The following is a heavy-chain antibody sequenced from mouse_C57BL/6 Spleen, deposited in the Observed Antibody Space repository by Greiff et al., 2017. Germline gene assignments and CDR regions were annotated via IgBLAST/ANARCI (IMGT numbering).Heavy chain of an antibody. CDR3: ARWDGNPPGDFDV. CDR1: GYAFSSYW. V-gene: IGHV1-80*01. J-gene: IGHJ1*03. Sequence: QVQLQQSGAELVKPGASVKISCKASGYAFSSYWMNWVKQRPGKGLEWIGQIYPGDGDTNYNGKFKVKATLTADKSSSTAYMQLSSLTSEDSAVYFCARWDGNPPGDFDVWGTGTTVTVSS. D-gene: IGHD2-1*01. CDR2: IYPGDGDT.